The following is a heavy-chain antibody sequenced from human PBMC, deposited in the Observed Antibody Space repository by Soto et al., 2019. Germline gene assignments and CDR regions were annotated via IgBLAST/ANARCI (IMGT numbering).Heavy chain of an antibody. J-gene: IGHJ6*02. CDR3: AFGAESRYYYDGMDV. CDR1: GLTFSSYS. Sequence: EVQLVESGGGLVQRGGSLRLSCAASGLTFSSYSMNWVRQAPGKGLEWVSYISSSSSTIYYADSVKGRFTISRDNAKNSLYLQMNSLRAEDSAVYYCAFGAESRYYYDGMDVWGQGTTVTVSS. D-gene: IGHD1-26*01. V-gene: IGHV3-48*01. CDR2: ISSSSSTI.